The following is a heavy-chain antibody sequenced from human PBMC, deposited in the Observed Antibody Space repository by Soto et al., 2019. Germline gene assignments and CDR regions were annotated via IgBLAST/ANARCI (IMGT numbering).Heavy chain of an antibody. D-gene: IGHD6-13*01. V-gene: IGHV3-23*01. Sequence: EVQLLESGGGLVQPGGSLRLSCAASGFTFSSYAMSWVRQAPGKGLEWVSAISGSGGSTYYADSVKGRFTISRDNSKNTLYLQMNSLRAEDTAVYYCAKAEDSSSWYPDYYYGMDVCGQGTTVTVSS. CDR2: ISGSGGST. CDR1: GFTFSSYA. CDR3: AKAEDSSSWYPDYYYGMDV. J-gene: IGHJ6*02.